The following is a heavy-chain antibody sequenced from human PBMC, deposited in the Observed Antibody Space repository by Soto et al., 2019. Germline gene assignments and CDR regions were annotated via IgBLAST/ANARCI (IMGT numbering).Heavy chain of an antibody. D-gene: IGHD2-2*01. CDR2: INHSGST. V-gene: IGHV4-34*01. Sequence: PSETLSLTCAVYGGSFSGYYWSWIRQPPGKGLEWIGEINHSGSTNYNPSLKSRVTISVDTSKNQFSLKLSSVTAADTAVYYCARVGVVPAARRYYYYYGMDVWGQGTTVT. J-gene: IGHJ6*02. CDR3: ARVGVVPAARRYYYYYGMDV. CDR1: GGSFSGYY.